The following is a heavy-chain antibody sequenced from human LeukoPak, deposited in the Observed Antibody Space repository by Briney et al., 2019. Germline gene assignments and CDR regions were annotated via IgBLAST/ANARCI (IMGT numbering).Heavy chain of an antibody. V-gene: IGHV4-34*01. J-gene: IGHJ6*03. CDR2: INHSGST. CDR3: ARRAKQQLVHVPDYYYMDV. D-gene: IGHD6-13*01. CDR1: GGSFSGYY. Sequence: SGTLSLTCAVYGGSFSGYYWSWIRQPPGKGLEWIGEINHSGSTNYNPSLKSRVTISVDTSKNQFSLKLSSVTAADTAVYYCARRAKQQLVHVPDYYYMDVWGKGTTVTVSS.